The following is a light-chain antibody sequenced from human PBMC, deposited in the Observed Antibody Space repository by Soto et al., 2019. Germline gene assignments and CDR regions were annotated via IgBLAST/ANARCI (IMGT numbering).Light chain of an antibody. CDR1: QDISSS. J-gene: IGKJ5*01. Sequence: DLQMTQSPSSLSASVGDRVTITCQASQDISSSLNWYQQKPGRAPKLLIYDASNLETGVPSRFSGSGAGTDFTFTISSLQPEDIATYYCQQYDSLPRTFGQGTRLDIK. CDR3: QQYDSLPRT. CDR2: DAS. V-gene: IGKV1-33*01.